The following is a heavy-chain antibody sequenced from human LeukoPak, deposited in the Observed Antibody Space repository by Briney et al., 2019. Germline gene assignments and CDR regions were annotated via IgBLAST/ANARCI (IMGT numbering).Heavy chain of an antibody. Sequence: PSETLSLTCSVSDDSITMYYWTRIRQPPGKGLEWIGEINHSRTTNYNPSLKSRVTISIDTSKSQFSLRLNSVTAADTAVYYCARGPYYFGSGNDYNRFNVVYWGQGTLVTVSS. D-gene: IGHD3-10*01. J-gene: IGHJ4*02. V-gene: IGHV4-34*01. CDR1: DDSITMYY. CDR3: ARGPYYFGSGNDYNRFNVVY. CDR2: INHSRTT.